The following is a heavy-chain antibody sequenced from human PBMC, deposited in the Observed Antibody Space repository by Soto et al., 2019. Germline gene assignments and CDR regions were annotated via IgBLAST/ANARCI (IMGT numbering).Heavy chain of an antibody. CDR3: AKDRYLDHDSRGYLFDT. J-gene: IGHJ5*02. CDR1: GFTFNIYA. CDR2: ISRYGDFT. Sequence: EVQLLESGGDLIQPGGSLRLSCAASGFTFNIYAMTWVRQAPGKGLEWVSAISRYGDFTYYADSVEGRFTISRDNSKHKLYLQMNSLRGEDTAVYYCAKDRYLDHDSRGYLFDTWGQGTLVTVSS. D-gene: IGHD3-22*01. V-gene: IGHV3-23*01.